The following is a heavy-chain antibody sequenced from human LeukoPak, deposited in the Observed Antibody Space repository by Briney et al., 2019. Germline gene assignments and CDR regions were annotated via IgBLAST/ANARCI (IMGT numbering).Heavy chain of an antibody. J-gene: IGHJ4*02. CDR3: ARDLKRFSSWYTEYYFDY. Sequence: ASLKVSCKASGYTFTDDYIHWVRQAPGQGLEWMGWINPNSGGTNYAQKFQGRVTMTRDTSISTAYMELSRLRSDDTAVYYCARDLKRFSSWYTEYYFDYWGQGTLVTVSS. CDR1: GYTFTDDY. V-gene: IGHV1-2*02. CDR2: INPNSGGT. D-gene: IGHD6-13*01.